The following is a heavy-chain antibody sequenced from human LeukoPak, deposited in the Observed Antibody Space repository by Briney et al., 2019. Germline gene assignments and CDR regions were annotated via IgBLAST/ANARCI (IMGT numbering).Heavy chain of an antibody. D-gene: IGHD3-16*02. CDR3: ARETRVSTDY. CDR2: IYYSGST. J-gene: IGHJ4*02. CDR1: GGSFSGYY. V-gene: IGHV4-31*11. Sequence: PSETLSLTCAVYGGSFSGYYWSWIRQHPGKGLEWIGYIYYSGSTYYNPSLKSRVTISVDTSKNQFSLKLSSVTAADTAVYYCARETRVSTDYWGQGTLVTVSS.